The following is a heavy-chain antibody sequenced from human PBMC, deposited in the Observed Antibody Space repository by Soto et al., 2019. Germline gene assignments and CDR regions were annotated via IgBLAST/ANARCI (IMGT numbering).Heavy chain of an antibody. CDR3: ARAAMGGSSWSFDY. J-gene: IGHJ4*02. D-gene: IGHD6-13*01. Sequence: QVQLQESGPGLVKPSGTLSLTCAVSGGSISSSNWWSWVRQPPGKGLGWIGEIYHSGSTNYNPSLKSRVTISVEKSKNQFSLKLSSVTAAATAVYYCARAAMGGSSWSFDYWGQGTLVTVSS. V-gene: IGHV4-4*02. CDR2: IYHSGST. CDR1: GGSISSSNW.